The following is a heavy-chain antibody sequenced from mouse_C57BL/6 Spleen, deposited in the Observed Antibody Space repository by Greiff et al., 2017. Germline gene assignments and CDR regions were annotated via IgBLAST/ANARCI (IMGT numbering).Heavy chain of an antibody. V-gene: IGHV5-17*01. Sequence: EVQLVESGGGLVKPGGSLKLSCAASGFTFSDYGMHWVRQAPEKGLEWVAYISSGSSTIYYADTVKGRFTISRDNAKNTLFLQMTSLRSEDTAMYYCASSIYYYGSRGGAMDYWGQGTSVTVSS. CDR1: GFTFSDYG. CDR2: ISSGSSTI. J-gene: IGHJ4*01. D-gene: IGHD1-1*01. CDR3: ASSIYYYGSRGGAMDY.